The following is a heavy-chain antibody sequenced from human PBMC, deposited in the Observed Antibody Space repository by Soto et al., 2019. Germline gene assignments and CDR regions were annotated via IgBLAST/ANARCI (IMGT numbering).Heavy chain of an antibody. V-gene: IGHV3-48*02. CDR1: GFTFSSYS. J-gene: IGHJ5*02. CDR3: AREAAAGTLNWFDP. CDR2: ISSSSSTI. Sequence: GGSLRLSCAASGFTFSSYSMNWVRQAPGKGLEWVSYISSSSSTIYYADSVKGRFTISRDNAKNSLYQQMNSLRDEDTAVYYCAREAAAGTLNWFDPWGQGTLVTVSS. D-gene: IGHD6-13*01.